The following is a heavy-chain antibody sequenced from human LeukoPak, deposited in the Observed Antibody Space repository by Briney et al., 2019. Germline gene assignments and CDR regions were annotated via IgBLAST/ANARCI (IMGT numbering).Heavy chain of an antibody. D-gene: IGHD2-15*01. J-gene: IGHJ4*02. CDR3: ARDRGPYCSGGSCFDY. CDR2: IYNTGST. Sequence: LETLSLICNVSGGSISSYHWSWIRQPAGKGLEWIGRIYNTGSTNYNPSLKSRVTLSLDTSKNQVSLKLSSVTAADTAVYFCARDRGPYCSGGSCFDYWGQGILVTVSS. CDR1: GGSISSYH. V-gene: IGHV4-4*07.